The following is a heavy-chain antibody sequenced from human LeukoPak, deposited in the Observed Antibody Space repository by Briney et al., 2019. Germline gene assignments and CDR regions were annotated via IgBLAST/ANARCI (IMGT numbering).Heavy chain of an antibody. CDR2: ISYDGSNK. Sequence: PGGSLRLSCAASGFTFSSYAMHWVRQAPGKGLEWVAVISYDGSNKYYADSVKGRFTISRDNSKNTLYLQMNSLRAEDTAVYYCAKDIVVVPAAHYYYYGMDVWGQGTTVTVSS. CDR1: GFTFSSYA. D-gene: IGHD2-2*01. J-gene: IGHJ6*02. V-gene: IGHV3-30-3*02. CDR3: AKDIVVVPAAHYYYYGMDV.